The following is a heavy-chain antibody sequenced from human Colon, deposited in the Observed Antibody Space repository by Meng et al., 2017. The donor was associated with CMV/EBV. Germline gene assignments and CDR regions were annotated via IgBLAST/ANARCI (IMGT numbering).Heavy chain of an antibody. CDR3: ISEAAGGDY. Sequence: GESLKISCVASGLTFSSHWMHWVRQTPGKELVWVSRISNDGRTPTYADSVKGRFTISRDNDKNTLYLQMNSLTVDDTAVYYCISEAAGGDYWSQGALVTVSS. V-gene: IGHV3-74*01. CDR2: ISNDGRTP. CDR1: GLTFSSHW. J-gene: IGHJ4*02. D-gene: IGHD1-14*01.